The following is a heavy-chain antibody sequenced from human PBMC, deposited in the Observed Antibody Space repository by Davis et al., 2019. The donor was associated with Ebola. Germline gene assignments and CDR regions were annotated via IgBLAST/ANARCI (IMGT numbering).Heavy chain of an antibody. CDR2: INSDGSDI. D-gene: IGHD1-14*01. J-gene: IGHJ4*02. Sequence: PGGSLRLSCAASGFTFSNYWMHWVRQAPGKGLVWVSRINSDGSDINYADSVKGQFTISRDNAKNTLYLQMNSLRVEDTAAYYCVRDNPHAPELFDYWGQGTLVTVSS. CDR3: VRDNPHAPELFDY. CDR1: GFTFSNYW. V-gene: IGHV3-74*01.